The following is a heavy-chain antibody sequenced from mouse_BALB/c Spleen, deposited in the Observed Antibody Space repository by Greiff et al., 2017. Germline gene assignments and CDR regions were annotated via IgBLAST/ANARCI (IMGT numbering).Heavy chain of an antibody. Sequence: VQLKESGPELVKPGASVKMSCKASGYTFTSYVMHWVKQKPGQGLEWIGYINPYNDGTKYNEKFKGKATLTSDKSSSTAYMELSSLTSEDSAVYYCAREGFITTRRGFAYWGQGTLVTVSA. CDR2: INPYNDGT. D-gene: IGHD1-1*01. J-gene: IGHJ3*01. CDR1: GYTFTSYV. V-gene: IGHV1-14*01. CDR3: AREGFITTRRGFAY.